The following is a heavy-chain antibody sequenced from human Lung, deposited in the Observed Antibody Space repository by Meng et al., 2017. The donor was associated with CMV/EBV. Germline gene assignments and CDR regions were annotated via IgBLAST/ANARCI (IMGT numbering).Heavy chain of an antibody. V-gene: IGHV4-39*07. CDR3: ARGDSGSYYFDY. D-gene: IGHD1-26*01. J-gene: IGHJ4*02. CDR2: LYYSGST. Sequence: SQXXXLTXTVSGGSISSSTYYWGWVRQPPGKGLEWIGSLYYSGSTYYNPSLKSRVTISVDTSMNQFSLKLSSVTAADTAMYYCARGDSGSYYFDYWGQGTLVTVSS. CDR1: GGSISSSTYY.